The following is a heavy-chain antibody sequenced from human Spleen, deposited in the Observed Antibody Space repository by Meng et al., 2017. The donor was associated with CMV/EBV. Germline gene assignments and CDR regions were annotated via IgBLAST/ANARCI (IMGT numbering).Heavy chain of an antibody. CDR2: ISSSSSYI. D-gene: IGHD2-2*01. V-gene: IGHV3-21*01. CDR3: ASWRGIVVVPAAI. J-gene: IGHJ4*02. CDR1: GFTFSSYS. Sequence: ASGFTFSSYSMNWVRQAPGNGLAWVSSISSSSSYIYYADSVKGRFTISRDNAKNSLYLQMNSLRAEDTAVYYCASWRGIVVVPAAIWGQGTLVTVSS.